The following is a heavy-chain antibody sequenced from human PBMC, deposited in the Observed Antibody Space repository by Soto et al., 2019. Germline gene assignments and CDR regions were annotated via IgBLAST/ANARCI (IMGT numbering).Heavy chain of an antibody. D-gene: IGHD6-6*01. V-gene: IGHV1-2*04. J-gene: IGHJ6*04. CDR3: ARDFSSSIAARDYYYYDMDA. CDR2: INPNSGGT. CDR1: GYTFTGYY. Sequence: ASVKVSCKASGYTFTGYYMHWVRQAPGQGLEWMGWINPNSGGTNYAQKFQGWVTMTRDTSISTAYMELSRLRSDDTAVYYCARDFSSSIAARDYYYYDMDAWGKDTTVTVSS.